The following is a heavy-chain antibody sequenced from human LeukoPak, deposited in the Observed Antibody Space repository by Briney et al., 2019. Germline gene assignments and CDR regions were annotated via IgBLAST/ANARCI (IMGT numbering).Heavy chain of an antibody. D-gene: IGHD7-27*01. CDR1: GGTLSSFT. CDR2: IFPIVGAA. CDR3: ATFVGTGNDN. J-gene: IGHJ4*02. V-gene: IGHV1-69*16. Sequence: SVKVSCKASGGTLSSFTFTWVRQAPGQGLGWMGGIFPIVGAATYAQKFEGRLTISKDEFTTTAYMELSGLRSQDTAVYYCATFVGTGNDNWGQGTLITVSS.